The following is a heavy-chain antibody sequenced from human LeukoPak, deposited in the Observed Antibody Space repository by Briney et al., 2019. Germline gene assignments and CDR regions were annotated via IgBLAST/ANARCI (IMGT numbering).Heavy chain of an antibody. CDR1: GFTFSNYW. V-gene: IGHV3-74*01. Sequence: GGSLRLSCAASGFTFSNYWMHWVRQVPGKGLVWVSHINSDGRIINYADSVKGRFTISRDNAKNSLYLQMNSLRAEDTAVYYCARDRHCTNGVCVGWFDPWGQGTLVTVSS. D-gene: IGHD2-8*01. CDR2: INSDGRII. CDR3: ARDRHCTNGVCVGWFDP. J-gene: IGHJ5*02.